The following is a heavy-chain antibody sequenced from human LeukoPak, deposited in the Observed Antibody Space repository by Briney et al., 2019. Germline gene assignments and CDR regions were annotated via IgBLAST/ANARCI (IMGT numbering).Heavy chain of an antibody. J-gene: IGHJ5*02. CDR3: ARGEGVRFLEWLNWFDP. CDR2: FDPEDGET. Sequence: ASVKVSCKVSGYTLTELSMHWVRQAPGKGLEWMGGFDPEDGETIYAQKFQGRVTMTEDTSTDTAYMELSSLRSEDTAVYYCARGEGVRFLEWLNWFDPWGQGTLVTVSS. V-gene: IGHV1-24*01. D-gene: IGHD3-3*01. CDR1: GYTLTELS.